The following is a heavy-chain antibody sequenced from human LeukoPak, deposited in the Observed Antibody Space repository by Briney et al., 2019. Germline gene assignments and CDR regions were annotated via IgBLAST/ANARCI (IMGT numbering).Heavy chain of an antibody. V-gene: IGHV3-49*04. D-gene: IGHD5-24*01. CDR3: AKDLASEMATIWNY. Sequence: GGSLRLSCTASGFTFGDYAMTWVRQAPGKGLEWVGFIRSKIYGGTPEYAASVKGRFTISRDDSKGIAYLQMNSLRAEDTAVYYCAKDLASEMATIWNYWGQGTLVTVSS. J-gene: IGHJ4*02. CDR1: GFTFGDYA. CDR2: IRSKIYGGTP.